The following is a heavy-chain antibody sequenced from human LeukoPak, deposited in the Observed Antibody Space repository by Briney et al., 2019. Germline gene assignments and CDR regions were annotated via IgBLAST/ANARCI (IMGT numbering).Heavy chain of an antibody. CDR2: INHSGST. V-gene: IGHV4-34*01. CDR1: GGSFSGYY. J-gene: IGHJ5*02. CDR3: ARGRAIATYYYDSSGYRKGANWFDP. Sequence: SETLSLTCAVYGGSFSGYYWSWIRQPPGKGLEWIGEINHSGSTNYNPSLKSRATISVDTSKNQFSLKLSSVTAADTAVYYCARGRAIATYYYDSSGYRKGANWFDPWGQGTLVTVSS. D-gene: IGHD3-22*01.